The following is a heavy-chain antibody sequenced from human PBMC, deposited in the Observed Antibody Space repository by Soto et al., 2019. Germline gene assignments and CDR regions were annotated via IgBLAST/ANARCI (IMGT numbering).Heavy chain of an antibody. J-gene: IGHJ5*02. CDR3: ARGGITIFGVVFFWFDP. V-gene: IGHV4-34*01. CDR1: GGSFSGYY. Sequence: SETLSLTCAAYGGSFSGYYWSWIRQPPGKGLEWIGEINHSGSTNYNPSLKSRVTISVDTSKNQFSLKLSSVTAADTAVYYCARGGITIFGVVFFWFDPWGQGTLVTVSS. CDR2: INHSGST. D-gene: IGHD3-3*01.